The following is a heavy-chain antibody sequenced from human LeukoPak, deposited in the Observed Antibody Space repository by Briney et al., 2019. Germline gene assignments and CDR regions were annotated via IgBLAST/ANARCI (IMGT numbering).Heavy chain of an antibody. D-gene: IGHD2-15*01. CDR1: GGSISRPS. CDR2: IFYSGST. J-gene: IGHJ3*02. V-gene: IGHV4-59*11. Sequence: SETLSLTCTDSGGSISRPSWSWIRQPPGKGLEWVGHIFYSGSTNYNPSLKSRVTMSVDTSKNQFSLKLSSVTAADTAVYYCARGRYCSADICSGGDAFDIWGQGTMVSVSS. CDR3: ARGRYCSADICSGGDAFDI.